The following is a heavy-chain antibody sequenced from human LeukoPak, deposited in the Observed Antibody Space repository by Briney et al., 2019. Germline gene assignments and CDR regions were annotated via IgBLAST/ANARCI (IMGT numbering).Heavy chain of an antibody. V-gene: IGHV3-7*01. Sequence: GGSLRLSCAASGFTFSSYWMSWVRQAPGKGLEWVANIKQDGSEKYYVDSVKGRFTISRDNAKNSLYLQMNSLRAEDTAVYYCARARPWFGESIYYFDYWGQGTLVTVSS. CDR1: GFTFSSYW. CDR2: IKQDGSEK. J-gene: IGHJ4*02. D-gene: IGHD3-10*01. CDR3: ARARPWFGESIYYFDY.